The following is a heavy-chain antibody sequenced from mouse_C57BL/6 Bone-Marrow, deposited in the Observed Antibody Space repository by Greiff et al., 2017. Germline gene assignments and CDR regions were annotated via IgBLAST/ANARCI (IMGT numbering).Heavy chain of an antibody. CDR2: INPNNGGT. CDR1: GYTFTDYY. D-gene: IGHD1-1*01. CDR3: ASTGYYYGSSYYYAMAY. V-gene: IGHV1-26*01. Sequence: EVQLQQSGPELVKPGASVKISCKASGYTFTDYYMNWVKQSHGKSLEWIGDINPNNGGTSYNQKFKGKATVTVDKSSSTAYMELSSLTSEDSAVYYCASTGYYYGSSYYYAMAYWGQGTSVTVSS. J-gene: IGHJ4*01.